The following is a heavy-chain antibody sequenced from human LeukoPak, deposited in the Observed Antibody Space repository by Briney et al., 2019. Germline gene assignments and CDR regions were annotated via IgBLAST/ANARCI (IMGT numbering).Heavy chain of an antibody. V-gene: IGHV1-2*02. Sequence: ASVKVSCKTSGYTFTSLDINWVRQAPGQGLEWMGWINPNSGGTNYAQKFQGRVTMTRDTSISTAYMELSRLRSDDTAVYYCARGDYGGTPFDYWGQGTLVTVSS. D-gene: IGHD4-23*01. CDR3: ARGDYGGTPFDY. CDR2: INPNSGGT. CDR1: GYTFTSLD. J-gene: IGHJ4*02.